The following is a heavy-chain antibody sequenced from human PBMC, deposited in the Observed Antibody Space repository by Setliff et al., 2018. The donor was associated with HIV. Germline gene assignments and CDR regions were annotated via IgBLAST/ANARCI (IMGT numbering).Heavy chain of an antibody. CDR3: ARGAWYTSGWYSSRYMDV. Sequence: GASVKVSCKASGYTFTSYDINWVRQATGQGLEWMGWMNPNSGNTGYAQKFQGRVTMTRNTSISTAYMELSSLGSEDTAVYYCARGAWYTSGWYSSRYMDVWGKGTTVTVSS. V-gene: IGHV1-8*02. J-gene: IGHJ6*03. D-gene: IGHD6-19*01. CDR1: GYTFTSYD. CDR2: MNPNSGNT.